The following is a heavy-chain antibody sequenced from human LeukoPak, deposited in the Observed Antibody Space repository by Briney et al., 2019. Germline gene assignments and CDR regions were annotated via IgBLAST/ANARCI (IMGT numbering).Heavy chain of an antibody. CDR3: ARDWSNVVTAI. CDR2: ISYDGSNK. V-gene: IGHV3-30-3*01. Sequence: PGGSLRLSCAASGFTFSSYAMHWVRQAPGKGLEWVAVISYDGSNKYYADSVKGRFTISRDNSKNTLYLQMNSLRAKDTAVYYCARDWSNVVTAIWGQGTLVTVSS. CDR1: GFTFSSYA. D-gene: IGHD3-22*01. J-gene: IGHJ4*02.